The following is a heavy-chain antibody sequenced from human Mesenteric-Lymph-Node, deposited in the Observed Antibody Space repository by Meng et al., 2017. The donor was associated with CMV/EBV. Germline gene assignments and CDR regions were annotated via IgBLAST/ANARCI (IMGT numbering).Heavy chain of an antibody. CDR1: GFTVSSNY. Sequence: GESLKISCAASGFTVSSNYMSWVRQAPGKGLEWVSVIYSGGSTYYADSVKGRFTISRDNSKNTLYLQMNSLRAEDTAVYYCARGDYYERGYYFDYWGQGTLVTVSS. V-gene: IGHV3-53*01. CDR2: IYSGGST. J-gene: IGHJ4*02. CDR3: ARGDYYERGYYFDY. D-gene: IGHD3-22*01.